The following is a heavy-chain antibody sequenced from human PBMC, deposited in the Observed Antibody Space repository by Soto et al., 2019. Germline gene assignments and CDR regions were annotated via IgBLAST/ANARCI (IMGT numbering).Heavy chain of an antibody. V-gene: IGHV3-7*03. CDR2: IQQDGSEK. D-gene: IGHD6-19*01. J-gene: IGHJ4*02. CDR1: GFTFSSYW. Sequence: PGGSLRLSCVASGFTFSSYWMSWVRQAPGKGLEWVANIQQDGSEKYYVDSVKGRFTISRDDSKSIAYLQMNSLKTEDTAVYYCTRTVAVAGPDYWGQGTLVTVSS. CDR3: TRTVAVAGPDY.